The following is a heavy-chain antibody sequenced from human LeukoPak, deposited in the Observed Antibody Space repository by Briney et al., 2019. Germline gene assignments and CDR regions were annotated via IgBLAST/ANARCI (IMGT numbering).Heavy chain of an antibody. CDR1: GGSISSSSYY. J-gene: IGHJ4*02. CDR2: IYYSGST. CDR3: AVGFGFDY. Sequence: SETLSLTCTVSGGSISSSSYYWGWIRQPPGEGLEWIGSIYYSGSTYYNPSLKSRVTISVDTSKNQFSLKLSSVTAADTAVYYCAVGFGFDYWGQGTLVTVSS. V-gene: IGHV4-39*01. D-gene: IGHD3-16*01.